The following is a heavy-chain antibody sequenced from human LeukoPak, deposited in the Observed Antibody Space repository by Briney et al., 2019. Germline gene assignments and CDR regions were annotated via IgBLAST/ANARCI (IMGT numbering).Heavy chain of an antibody. CDR3: ASGPPGIAAAGALYFDY. J-gene: IGHJ4*02. CDR1: GYTFTGYY. D-gene: IGHD6-13*01. V-gene: IGHV1-2*02. Sequence: GASVKVSCKASGYTFTGYYMHWVRQAPGQGLEWMGWINPNSGGTNYAQKFQGRVTMTRDTSISTAYMELSRLRSDDTAVYYCASGPPGIAAAGALYFDYWGQGTLVTVSS. CDR2: INPNSGGT.